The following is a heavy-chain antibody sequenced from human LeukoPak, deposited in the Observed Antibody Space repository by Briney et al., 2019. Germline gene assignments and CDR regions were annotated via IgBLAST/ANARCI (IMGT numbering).Heavy chain of an antibody. V-gene: IGHV4-4*07. J-gene: IGHJ6*02. Sequence: SETLSLTCAISGFYISTYFWSWIRQPAGKGLEWIGRISTTGRTNYNPSLKSRATMSVDMSKDQFSLELSSVTAADTAVYYCARETFGSSLPGVSVDVWGQGTTVTVSS. CDR2: ISTTGRT. D-gene: IGHD3-16*01. CDR1: GFYISTYF. CDR3: ARETFGSSLPGVSVDV.